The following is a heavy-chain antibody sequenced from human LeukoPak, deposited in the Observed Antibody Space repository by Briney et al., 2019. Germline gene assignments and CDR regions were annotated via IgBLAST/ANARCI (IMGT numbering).Heavy chain of an antibody. V-gene: IGHV3-30-3*02. D-gene: IGHD2-15*01. CDR2: ISYDGSNK. Sequence: GGSLRLSCAASGFTFSSYAMHWVRQAPGKGLEWVAVISYDGSNKYYADSVKGRFTISRDNSKNTLYLQMNSLRAEDTAVYYCAKWVVEECFDYWGQGTLVTVSS. J-gene: IGHJ4*02. CDR1: GFTFSSYA. CDR3: AKWVVEECFDY.